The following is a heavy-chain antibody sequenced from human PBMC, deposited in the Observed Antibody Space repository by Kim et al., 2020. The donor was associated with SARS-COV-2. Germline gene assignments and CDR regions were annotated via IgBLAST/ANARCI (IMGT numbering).Heavy chain of an antibody. CDR2: ISWNSGSI. CDR1: GFTFDDYA. V-gene: IGHV3-9*01. J-gene: IGHJ4*02. CDR3: ACTMVRGVFHYFDY. Sequence: GGSLRLSCAASGFTFDDYAMHWVRQAPGKGLEWVSGISWNSGSIGYAVSVKGRFTISRDNAKNSLYLQMNSLRAEDTALYYCACTMVRGVFHYFDYWGQGTLVTVSS. D-gene: IGHD3-10*01.